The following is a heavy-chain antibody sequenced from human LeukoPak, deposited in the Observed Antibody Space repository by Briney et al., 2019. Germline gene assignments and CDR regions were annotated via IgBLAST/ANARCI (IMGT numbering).Heavy chain of an antibody. CDR1: GFTFDNYA. CDR2: ISWNSGYI. CDR3: AKVRGTDSSGYFFDY. V-gene: IGHV3-9*01. D-gene: IGHD3-22*01. Sequence: SLRLSCAASGFTFDNYAMHWVRQAPGKGLEWLSIISWNSGYIGYADSVKGRFTISRDNAKKSLVLQMNSLRAEDTAFYYCAKVRGTDSSGYFFDYWGQGTLVTVSS. J-gene: IGHJ4*02.